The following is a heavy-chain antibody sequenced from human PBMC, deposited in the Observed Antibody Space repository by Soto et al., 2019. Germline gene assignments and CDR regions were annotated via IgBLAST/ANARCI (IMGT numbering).Heavy chain of an antibody. CDR3: ARDMALGGYCTNGVCYFADSWFDP. CDR1: GYTFTSYG. D-gene: IGHD2-8*01. Sequence: GASVKVSCKASGYTFTSYGISWVRQAPGQGLEWMGWISAYNGNTNYAQKLQGRVTMTTDTSTSTAYMELRSLRSDDTAVYYCARDMALGGYCTNGVCYFADSWFDPWGQGTLVTSPQ. V-gene: IGHV1-18*01. CDR2: ISAYNGNT. J-gene: IGHJ5*02.